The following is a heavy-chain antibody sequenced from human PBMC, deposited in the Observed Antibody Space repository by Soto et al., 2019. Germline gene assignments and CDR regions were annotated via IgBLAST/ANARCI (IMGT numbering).Heavy chain of an antibody. Sequence: QVQLVESGGGVVQPGRSLRLSCAASGFTFSSYGMHWVRQAPGKGLEWVAVIWNDGSNKYYADSVKGRFTISRDNSKNTLYLDMNSLGAEDTAVYYCARAIVGVVHRYYYGMDVWGRGATVTVSS. CDR1: GFTFSSYG. CDR3: ARAIVGVVHRYYYGMDV. J-gene: IGHJ6*02. D-gene: IGHD3-3*01. CDR2: IWNDGSNK. V-gene: IGHV3-33*01.